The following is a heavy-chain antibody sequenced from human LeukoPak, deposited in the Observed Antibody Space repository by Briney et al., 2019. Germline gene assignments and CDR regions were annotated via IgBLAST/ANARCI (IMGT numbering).Heavy chain of an antibody. CDR2: IDHSGRT. J-gene: IGHJ4*02. D-gene: IGHD6-13*01. CDR1: GGSFSGYY. Sequence: SETLSLTCAVYGGSFSGYYWSWIRQPPGKGLEWIGEIDHSGRTNSNASLKSRVTISVDMSRNQFSLRLSSVTAADTAVYYCARKSIVTAGRKPYDFWDQGTLVTVSP. V-gene: IGHV4-34*01. CDR3: ARKSIVTAGRKPYDF.